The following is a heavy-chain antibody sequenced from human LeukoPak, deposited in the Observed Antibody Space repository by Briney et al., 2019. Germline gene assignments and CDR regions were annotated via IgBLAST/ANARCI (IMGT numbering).Heavy chain of an antibody. CDR1: GFTLSSYA. Sequence: GGSLRLSCAASGFTLSSYAMSWVRQAPGKGLEWVSAISGSGGSTYYADSVKGRFTISRDNSKNTLYLQMNSLRAEDTAVYYCAKIEGGYCSGGSCYLQGYGMDVWGQGTTVTVSS. V-gene: IGHV3-23*01. D-gene: IGHD2-15*01. J-gene: IGHJ6*02. CDR2: ISGSGGST. CDR3: AKIEGGYCSGGSCYLQGYGMDV.